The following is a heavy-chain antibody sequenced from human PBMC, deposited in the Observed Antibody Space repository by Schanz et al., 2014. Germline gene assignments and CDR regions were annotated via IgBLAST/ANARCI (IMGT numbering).Heavy chain of an antibody. CDR2: MNPNSGNP. D-gene: IGHD4-17*01. CDR3: ARGYGDSPTDF. Sequence: QVQLLQSGAEVKKPGASMKVSCTASGYTFTSYDINWVRQAPGQGLEWLGWMNPNSGNPGFAQKFRGRVTITADRSTSTAYMELSSLRSEDTAVYYCARGYGDSPTDFWGQGTLVTVSS. J-gene: IGHJ4*02. CDR1: GYTFTSYD. V-gene: IGHV1-8*01.